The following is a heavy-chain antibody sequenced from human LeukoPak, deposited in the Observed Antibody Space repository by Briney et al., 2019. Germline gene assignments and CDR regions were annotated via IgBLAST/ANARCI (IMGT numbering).Heavy chain of an antibody. CDR2: ISGRGRYT. J-gene: IGHJ4*02. CDR1: GFSFSSYA. V-gene: IGHV3-23*01. D-gene: IGHD5-18*01. CDR3: AKGIYNYAPFCFDS. Sequence: GGSLRLSCAASGFSFSSYAMSWVRQAPGKGLEWVSAISGRGRYTYYADSVKGRFTISRDNSKNTLSLQMNSLRAEDTAVYYCAKGIYNYAPFCFDSWGQGTLVAVSS.